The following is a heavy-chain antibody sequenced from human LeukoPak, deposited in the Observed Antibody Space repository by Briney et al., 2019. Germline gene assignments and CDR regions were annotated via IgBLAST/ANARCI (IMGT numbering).Heavy chain of an antibody. D-gene: IGHD3-22*01. CDR1: GYTFTSYD. J-gene: IGHJ5*02. V-gene: IGHV1-8*01. Sequence: ASVKVSCKASGYTFTSYDINWVRQATGQGLEWMGWMNPNSGNTGYAQKFQGRVTMTRNTSISTAYMELSSLRSEDTAVYYCARGRKGSGYPDWFDPWGQGTLVTVSS. CDR3: ARGRKGSGYPDWFDP. CDR2: MNPNSGNT.